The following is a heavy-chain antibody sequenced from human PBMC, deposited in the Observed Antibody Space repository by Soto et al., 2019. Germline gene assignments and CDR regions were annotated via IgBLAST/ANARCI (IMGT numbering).Heavy chain of an antibody. Sequence: PGGSLRLSCAASGFTFSSTYMSWVRQAPGKGLEWVSIIFSGGETFYADAVKGRFTISRGSSAKTVYLQMRSLQGEDTAVYYCARGGIGMVRTFDHWGQGTLVTVSS. J-gene: IGHJ4*02. V-gene: IGHV3-53*01. D-gene: IGHD3-10*01. CDR1: GFTFSSTY. CDR3: ARGGIGMVRTFDH. CDR2: IFSGGET.